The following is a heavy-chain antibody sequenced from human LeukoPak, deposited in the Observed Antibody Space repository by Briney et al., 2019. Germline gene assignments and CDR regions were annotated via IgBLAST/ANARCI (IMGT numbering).Heavy chain of an antibody. CDR3: ARAYDSSGYYYGY. CDR2: IYHSGST. CDR1: GYSISSGYY. V-gene: IGHV4-38-2*02. J-gene: IGHJ4*02. Sequence: SETLSLTCTVSGYSISSGYYWGWIRQPPGKGLEWIGTIYHSGSTYYNPSLKSRVTISVDMSKNQFSLKLSSVTAADTAVYYCARAYDSSGYYYGYWGQGTLVTVSS. D-gene: IGHD3-22*01.